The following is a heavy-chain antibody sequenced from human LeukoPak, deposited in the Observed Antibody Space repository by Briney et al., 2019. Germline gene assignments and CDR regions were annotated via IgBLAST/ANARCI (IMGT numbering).Heavy chain of an antibody. CDR3: ARAEGSYYYDSSGYRAFDI. CDR1: GYTFSDYY. Sequence: ASVKVSCKTYGYTFSDYYMHWVRQAPGQRLEWMGWINAGNGNTKYSQKFQGRVTITRDTSASTAYMELSSLRSEDTAVYYCARAEGSYYYDSSGYRAFDIWGQGTMVTVSS. CDR2: INAGNGNT. D-gene: IGHD3-22*01. V-gene: IGHV1-3*01. J-gene: IGHJ3*02.